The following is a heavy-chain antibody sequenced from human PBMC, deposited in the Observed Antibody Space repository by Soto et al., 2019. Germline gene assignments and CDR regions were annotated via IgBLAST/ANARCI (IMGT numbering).Heavy chain of an antibody. CDR2: IYYSGST. J-gene: IGHJ2*01. D-gene: IGHD5-12*01. CDR1: GGSISSYY. Sequence: QVQLQESGPGLVKPSETLSLTCTVSGGSISSYYWSWIRQPPGKGLEWIGYIYYSGSTNYNPSLMSRVISSLDTSKNQFSLKFSSVTAADTSVYYCARENMVANRGVGYFDLWGRGTLVTVSS. CDR3: ARENMVANRGVGYFDL. V-gene: IGHV4-59*01.